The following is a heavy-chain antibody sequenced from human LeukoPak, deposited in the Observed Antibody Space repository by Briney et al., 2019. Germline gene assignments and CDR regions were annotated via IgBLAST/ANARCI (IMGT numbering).Heavy chain of an antibody. CDR2: VKSKTDGGTT. Sequence: GGSLRLSCAASGFTFTNAWMSWVRQAPGKGLEWVGLVKSKTDGGTTDYAAPVKGRFTISRDDSKTTLYLQMNSLKTEDTAVYYCTTAPHYYGPYWGQGSLVTVSS. V-gene: IGHV3-15*01. CDR1: GFTFTNAW. CDR3: TTAPHYYGPY. J-gene: IGHJ4*02. D-gene: IGHD3-10*01.